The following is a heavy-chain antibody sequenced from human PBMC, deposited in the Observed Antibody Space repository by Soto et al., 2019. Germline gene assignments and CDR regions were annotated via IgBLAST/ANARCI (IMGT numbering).Heavy chain of an antibody. CDR3: ARDMGYSSGHGFDY. Sequence: GSLRLAGAASGFTFSSLSMHWVRQGPGKGLDWVALIWNDGSNKYYADSVKGRFTISRDNSKNTLYLQMNSLRAEDTALYYCARDMGYSSGHGFDYWGQGTLVTVSS. D-gene: IGHD6-19*01. CDR1: GFTFSSLS. CDR2: IWNDGSNK. V-gene: IGHV3-33*01. J-gene: IGHJ4*02.